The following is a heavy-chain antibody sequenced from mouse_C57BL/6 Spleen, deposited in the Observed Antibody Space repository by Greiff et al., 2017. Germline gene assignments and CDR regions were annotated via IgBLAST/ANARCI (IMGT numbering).Heavy chain of an antibody. D-gene: IGHD2-4*01. Sequence: QVQLQQPGAELVKPGASVKMSCKASGYTFTSYWITWVKQRPGQGLEWIGDIHPGSGSTNYNEKFKSKATLTVDTSSSTAYMQLSSLTSEDSAVYYCASGDYDYYYAMDYWGQGTSVTVAS. CDR1: GYTFTSYW. CDR3: ASGDYDYYYAMDY. CDR2: IHPGSGST. V-gene: IGHV1-55*01. J-gene: IGHJ4*01.